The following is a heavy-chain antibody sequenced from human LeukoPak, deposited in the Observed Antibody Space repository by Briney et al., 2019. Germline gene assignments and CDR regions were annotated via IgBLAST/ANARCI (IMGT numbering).Heavy chain of an antibody. CDR2: IWYDGSNK. CDR3: ARARHGILTGYYLDY. J-gene: IGHJ4*02. D-gene: IGHD3-9*01. Sequence: GGSLRLSCAASGFTFGSYGMHWVRQAPGKGLEWVTVIWYDGSNKYYADSVKGRFTISRDNSKDTLYLQMNSLRAEETAVYYCARARHGILTGYYLDYWGQGTLVTVSS. CDR1: GFTFGSYG. V-gene: IGHV3-33*01.